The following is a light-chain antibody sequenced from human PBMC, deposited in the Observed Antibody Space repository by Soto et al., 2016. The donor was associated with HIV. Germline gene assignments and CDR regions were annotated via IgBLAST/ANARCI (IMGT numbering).Light chain of an antibody. CDR1: QSIDSY. V-gene: IGKV1-39*01. CDR3: QQSFIIPPGVT. Sequence: IQMTQSPSFLSASIGDRVTITCRASQSIDSYVNWYQQKPGKAPKLLIYAASSLQSGVSSRFSGSGSGTDFTLTISSLLPEDLATYYSQQSFIIPPGVTFGQGTKVEIK. CDR2: AAS. J-gene: IGKJ2*01.